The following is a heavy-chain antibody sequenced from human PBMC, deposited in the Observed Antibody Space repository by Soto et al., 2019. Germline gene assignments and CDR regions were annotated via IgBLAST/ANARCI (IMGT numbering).Heavy chain of an antibody. D-gene: IGHD1-1*01. CDR3: AKLYWNPRYFDY. J-gene: IGHJ4*02. CDR1: GFTFTNVA. Sequence: GGSLRLSCAASGFTFTNVAMTWVRQAPGKGLEWVSTITDSGGSTDYADSVKGRFTISRDNSKSTLYLQMNNLRADDTAVYYSAKLYWNPRYFDYWGQGARVTVSS. CDR2: ITDSGGST. V-gene: IGHV3-23*01.